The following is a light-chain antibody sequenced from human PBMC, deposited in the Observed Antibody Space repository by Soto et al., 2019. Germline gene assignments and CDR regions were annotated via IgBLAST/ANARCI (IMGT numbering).Light chain of an antibody. V-gene: IGLV4-69*01. J-gene: IGLJ3*02. CDR2: LNSDGSH. Sequence: QPVLTQSPSASASLGASVKLTCTLSSGHSSYAIAWHQQQPEKGPRYLMRLNSDGSHTKGDGIPDRFSGSSAGAERYLTISSLQSDDEAVYYCKTWGILIRVFGGGTNLTVL. CDR1: SGHSSYA. CDR3: KTWGILIRV.